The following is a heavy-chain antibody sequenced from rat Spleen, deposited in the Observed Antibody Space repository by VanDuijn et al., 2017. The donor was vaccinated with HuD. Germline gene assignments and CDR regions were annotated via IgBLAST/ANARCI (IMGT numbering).Heavy chain of an antibody. CDR2: ISSGGNT. D-gene: IGHD1-10*01. CDR3: TRESYNNYIMDA. Sequence: QVQLKESGPGLVQPSQTLSLTCTVSGFSLTSNDVSWIRQPPGKGLEWIAAISSGGNTYYNSALKSRLSISRDTSESQVFLKMNSLQTEDTAIYFCTRESYNNYIMDAWGQGTSVTVSS. J-gene: IGHJ4*01. CDR1: GFSLTSND. V-gene: IGHV2S12*01.